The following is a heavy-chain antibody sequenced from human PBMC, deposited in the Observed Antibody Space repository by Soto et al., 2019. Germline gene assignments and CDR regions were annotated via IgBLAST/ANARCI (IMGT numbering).Heavy chain of an antibody. V-gene: IGHV3-48*02. D-gene: IGHD6-19*01. CDR3: VRDDQWAFAV. CDR1: GFTFSRYA. CDR2: ISVGGGSI. Sequence: EVQLVESGGGLVQPRRSLRISCAASGFTFSRYAMNWVRQAPGKGLEWVSYISVGGGSIFYSDSVKGRFTISRDDAQNSVDLQMNSLRDEDTALYFCVRDDQWAFAVWGQGTMVIVSS. J-gene: IGHJ3*01.